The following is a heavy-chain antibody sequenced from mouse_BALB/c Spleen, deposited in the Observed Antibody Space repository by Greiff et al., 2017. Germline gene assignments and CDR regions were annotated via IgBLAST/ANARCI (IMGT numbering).Heavy chain of an antibody. D-gene: IGHD2-2*01. CDR1: GFTFSSYT. J-gene: IGHJ2*01. V-gene: IGHV5-6-4*01. CDR3: TGEGTMVTSSVFDY. Sequence: EVQGVESGGGLVKPGGSLKLSCAASGFTFSSYTMYWVRQTPEKRLEWVATISSGGSYTYYPDSVKGRFTISRDNAKNTVYLQMSSLKSEDTAMYYCTGEGTMVTSSVFDYWGQGTTLTVSS. CDR2: ISSGGSYT.